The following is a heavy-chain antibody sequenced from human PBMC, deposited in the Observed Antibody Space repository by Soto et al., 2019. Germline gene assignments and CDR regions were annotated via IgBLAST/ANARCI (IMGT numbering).Heavy chain of an antibody. D-gene: IGHD3-22*01. V-gene: IGHV3-7*01. CDR2: IKVDGSEK. J-gene: IGHJ4*02. CDR3: TRDSYDSSGYYYDFFDY. CDR1: GFTFSSHW. Sequence: EVQLVESGGGLVQPGGSLRLSCAASGFTFSSHWMSWVRQAPGKGLECVANIKVDGSEKYYVDSVRGRFSISRDNAKDSLYLQMNSLSAEDTAVYYCTRDSYDSSGYYYDFFDYWGQGTLVTVSS.